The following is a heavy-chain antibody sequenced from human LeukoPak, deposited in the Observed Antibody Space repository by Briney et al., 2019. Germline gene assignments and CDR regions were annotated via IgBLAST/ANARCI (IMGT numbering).Heavy chain of an antibody. CDR1: GGSFSGYY. V-gene: IGHV4-34*01. Sequence: SETLSLTCAVYGGSFSGYYWSWIRQPPGKGLEWIGEINHSGSTNYNPSLKSRVTISVDTSKNQFSLKLSSVTAADTAVYYCARVLTGYFGRFDFWGQGTLVTVPS. CDR3: ARVLTGYFGRFDF. CDR2: INHSGST. J-gene: IGHJ4*02. D-gene: IGHD3-9*01.